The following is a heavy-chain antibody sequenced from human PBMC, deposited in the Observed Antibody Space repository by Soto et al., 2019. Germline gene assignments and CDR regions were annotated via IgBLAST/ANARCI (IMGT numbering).Heavy chain of an antibody. CDR3: ARRLWKTFDI. D-gene: IGHD1-1*01. J-gene: IGHJ3*02. CDR2: IYYSGST. CDR1: GGSISSSSYY. Sequence: SETLSLTCTVSGGSISSSSYYWGWIRQPPGKGLEWIGSIYYSGSTYYNPSLKSRVTISVDTSKNQFSLKLSSVTAADTAVYYCARRLWKTFDIWGQGTMVTVSS. V-gene: IGHV4-39*01.